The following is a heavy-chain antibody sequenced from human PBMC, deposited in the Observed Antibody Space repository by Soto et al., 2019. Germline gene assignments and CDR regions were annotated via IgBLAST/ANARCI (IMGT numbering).Heavy chain of an antibody. D-gene: IGHD3-3*01. CDR3: ASRYDFWSGYYYVGTDYYGMDV. CDR1: GASISSSSYY. V-gene: IGHV4-39*01. Sequence: SETLSLTCTVSGASISSSSYYWGWIRQPPGKGLEWIGSIYYSGSTYYNTSLKSRVTISVDTSKNQFSLKLSSVTAADTAVYYCASRYDFWSGYYYVGTDYYGMDVWGQGTTVT. CDR2: IYYSGST. J-gene: IGHJ6*02.